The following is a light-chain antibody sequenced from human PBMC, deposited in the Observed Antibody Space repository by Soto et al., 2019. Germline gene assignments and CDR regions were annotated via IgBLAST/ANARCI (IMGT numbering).Light chain of an antibody. CDR3: SSYTSSSTSPYV. J-gene: IGLJ1*01. V-gene: IGLV2-14*01. CDR1: SSDVGAYNY. Sequence: QSALTQPASVSGSPGQSITISCTGTSSDVGAYNYVSWYQQHPGKAPKLMIYEVSNRPSGVSDRFSGSRSGNTASLTISGLQAEDESDYYCSSYTSSSTSPYVFGTGTKVTVL. CDR2: EVS.